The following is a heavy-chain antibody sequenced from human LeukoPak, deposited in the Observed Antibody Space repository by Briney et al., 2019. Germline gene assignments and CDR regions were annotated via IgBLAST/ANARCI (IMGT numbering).Heavy chain of an antibody. CDR2: IDPRDSNT. CDR1: GHTFTSYW. V-gene: IGHV5-10-1*01. CDR3: ARGATVTGRWYFDT. Sequence: THGDSLRISCEGSGHTFTSYWISWVRQTPGKGLEWMGWIDPRDSNTKYSPSSQGHVTMSVDKSINTAYLQWRSLEASDSAMYFCARGATVTGRWYFDTWGRGTPVTVSS. D-gene: IGHD4-17*01. J-gene: IGHJ2*01.